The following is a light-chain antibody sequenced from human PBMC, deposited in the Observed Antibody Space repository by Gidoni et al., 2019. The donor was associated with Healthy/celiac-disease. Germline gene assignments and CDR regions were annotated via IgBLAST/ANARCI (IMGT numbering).Light chain of an antibody. CDR2: AAS. V-gene: IGKV1-39*01. CDR1: QRISSN. Sequence: IQMTQSPSSLSVSVGDRVTITRRASQRISSNLNWYQQKPGKAPKHLIYAASRWQRGVPSRFSGSGSGTDFTLTISSLQPEDFATYYCQQSNNTPTWTFGQGTKVEIK. CDR3: QQSNNTPTWT. J-gene: IGKJ1*01.